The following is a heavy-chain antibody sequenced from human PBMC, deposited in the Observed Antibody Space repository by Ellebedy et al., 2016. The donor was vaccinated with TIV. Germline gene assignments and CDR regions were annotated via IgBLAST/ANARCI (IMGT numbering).Heavy chain of an antibody. D-gene: IGHD2-2*01. J-gene: IGHJ4*02. CDR3: AKGDIVVVPAAHLGGYDY. CDR2: ISGSGGST. V-gene: IGHV3-23*01. Sequence: GESLKISXAASGFTFSSYAMSWVRQAPGKGLEWVSAISGSGGSTYYADSVKGRFTISRDNSKNTLYLQMNSLRAEDTAVYYCAKGDIVVVPAAHLGGYDYWGQGTLVTVSS. CDR1: GFTFSSYA.